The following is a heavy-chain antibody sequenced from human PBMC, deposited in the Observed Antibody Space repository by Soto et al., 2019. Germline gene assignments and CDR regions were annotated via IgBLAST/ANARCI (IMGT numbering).Heavy chain of an antibody. Sequence: QVQLVQSGAEVKKPGASVKVSCKASGYTFTSYYMHWVRQAPGQGLEWMGIINPSGGSTSYAQKFQGRVTMTRDTSTSTVYMKLSSLRSEDTAVYYCARGGQLGRPGYYFDYWGQGTLVTVSS. V-gene: IGHV1-46*03. D-gene: IGHD6-6*01. CDR1: GYTFTSYY. J-gene: IGHJ4*02. CDR3: ARGGQLGRPGYYFDY. CDR2: INPSGGST.